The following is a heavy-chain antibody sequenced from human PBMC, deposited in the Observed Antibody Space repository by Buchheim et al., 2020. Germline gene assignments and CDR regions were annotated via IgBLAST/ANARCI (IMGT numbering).Heavy chain of an antibody. V-gene: IGHV4-34*02. CDR2: INHTGST. CDR3: AVTTRGDFWSWGWFDP. Sequence: QVQLQQWGAGLLKPSETLSLNCAVYGGSFSRSSWSWIRQTPGKGLEWIGEINHTGSTNYNPSLKSRVTISVDRYKNQVSLKLTSVTAADTAVYYCAVTTRGDFWSWGWFDPWGQGTL. J-gene: IGHJ5*02. D-gene: IGHD3-3*01. CDR1: GGSFSRSS.